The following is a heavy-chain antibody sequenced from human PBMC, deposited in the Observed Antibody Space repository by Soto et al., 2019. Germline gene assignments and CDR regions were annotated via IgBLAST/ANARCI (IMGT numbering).Heavy chain of an antibody. CDR2: TYYRSKWYN. CDR1: GDSVSSNSAA. V-gene: IGHV6-1*01. J-gene: IGHJ5*02. CDR3: ARNDFWSGYYVWFDP. Sequence: SHTLSLPCAISGDSVSSNSAALNWIRQSPSRGLEWLGRTYYRSKWYNDYAVSVKSRITINPDTSKNQFSLQLNSVTPEDTAVYYCARNDFWSGYYVWFDPWGQGTLVTVSS. D-gene: IGHD3-3*01.